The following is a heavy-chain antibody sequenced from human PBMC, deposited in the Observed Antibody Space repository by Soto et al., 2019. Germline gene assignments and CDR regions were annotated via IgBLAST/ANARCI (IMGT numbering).Heavy chain of an antibody. D-gene: IGHD2-8*01. CDR2: IDPSDSYT. CDR1: GYTFTSFW. J-gene: IGHJ5*02. Sequence: AGESLKISCTGFGYTFTSFWISWVRQMPGKGLEWMGRIDPSDSYTNYSPSFQSHVSISADKSISTAYLQWSSLKASDTAVYYCARLYCTTATCDSWFDPWGQGTLVTVSS. CDR3: ARLYCTTATCDSWFDP. V-gene: IGHV5-10-1*01.